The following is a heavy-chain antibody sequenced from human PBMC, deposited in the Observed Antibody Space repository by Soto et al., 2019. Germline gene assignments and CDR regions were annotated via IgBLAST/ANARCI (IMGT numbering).Heavy chain of an antibody. Sequence: KTSETLSLTCTVSGGSISSGVDYWSWIRQNPGKGLEWIVYIFHSGSTYYNPSLNSRITMSVDTSKNQFSLKLSSVTAADTAVYYCARARTSPYFDYWGQGTLVTVSS. CDR1: GGSISSGVDY. CDR3: ARARTSPYFDY. V-gene: IGHV4-31*03. CDR2: IFHSGST. J-gene: IGHJ4*02.